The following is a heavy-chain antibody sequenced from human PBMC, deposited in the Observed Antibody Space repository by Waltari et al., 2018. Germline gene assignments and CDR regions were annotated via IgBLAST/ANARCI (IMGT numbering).Heavy chain of an antibody. D-gene: IGHD3-22*01. V-gene: IGHV1-69*10. CDR2: IIPILGIA. Sequence: QVQLVQSGAEVKKPGSSVKVSCKASGGTFSRYATTWVRQPPGQGLEWMGGIIPILGIANYAQKFQGRVTITADKSTSTAYMELSSLRSEDTAVYYCARVITMIDKNAFDIWGQGTMVTVSS. CDR3: ARVITMIDKNAFDI. J-gene: IGHJ3*02. CDR1: GGTFSRYA.